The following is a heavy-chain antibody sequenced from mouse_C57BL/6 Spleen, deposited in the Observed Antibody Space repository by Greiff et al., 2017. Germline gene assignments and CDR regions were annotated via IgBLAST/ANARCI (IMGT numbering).Heavy chain of an antibody. Sequence: QVQLQQPGAELVMPGASVKLSCKASGYTFTSYWMHWVKQRPGQGLEWIGEIDPSDSYTTYNQKFKGKSTLTVDKSSSTAYMQLSSLTSEDSAVYYGARRGYYGSSYDYAMDYWGQGTSVTVSS. V-gene: IGHV1-69*01. CDR1: GYTFTSYW. CDR3: ARRGYYGSSYDYAMDY. J-gene: IGHJ4*01. CDR2: IDPSDSYT. D-gene: IGHD1-1*01.